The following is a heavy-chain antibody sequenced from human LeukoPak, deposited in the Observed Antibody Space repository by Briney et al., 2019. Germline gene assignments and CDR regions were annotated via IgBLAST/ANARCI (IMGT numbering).Heavy chain of an antibody. V-gene: IGHV3-23*01. J-gene: IGHJ4*02. CDR3: AKTPYSSSSPDYYFDY. CDR1: GFTFSSYA. CDR2: IIGSGGST. D-gene: IGHD6-6*01. Sequence: GGSLRLSCAASGFTFSSYAMSWVRQAPGKGLEWVSAIIGSGGSTYYADSVKGRFTISRDNSKNTLYLQMNSLRAEDTAVYYCAKTPYSSSSPDYYFDYWGQGTLVTVSS.